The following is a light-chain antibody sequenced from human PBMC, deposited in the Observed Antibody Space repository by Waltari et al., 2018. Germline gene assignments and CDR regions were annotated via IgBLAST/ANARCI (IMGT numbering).Light chain of an antibody. CDR2: EGS. J-gene: IGLJ2*01. CDR3: CSYAGSLVV. CDR1: SSDVGSYNL. V-gene: IGLV2-23*01. Sequence: QSALTQPASVSGSPGQSITISCTGTSSDVGSYNLVSWYQQHPGTAPKLMIYEGSKRPSGVSNRFSGSKSGNTSSPTISVLQAEDEADYYCCSYAGSLVVFGGGTKLTVL.